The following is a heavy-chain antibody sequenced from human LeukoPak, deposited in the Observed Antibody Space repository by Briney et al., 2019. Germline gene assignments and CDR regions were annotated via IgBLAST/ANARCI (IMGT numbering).Heavy chain of an antibody. CDR3: AREEGDGYNYGICDY. CDR2: ISAYNGNT. CDR1: GYTFTSYG. D-gene: IGHD5-24*01. V-gene: IGHV1-18*01. J-gene: IGHJ4*02. Sequence: ASVKVSCKASGYTFTSYGISWVRQAPGQGLEWMGWISAYNGNTNYAQKLQGRVTMTTDTPTSTAYMELRSLRSDDTAVYYCAREEGDGYNYGICDYWGQGTLVTVSS.